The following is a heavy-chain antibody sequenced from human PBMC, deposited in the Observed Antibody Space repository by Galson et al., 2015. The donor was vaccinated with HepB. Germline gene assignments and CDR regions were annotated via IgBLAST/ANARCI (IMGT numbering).Heavy chain of an antibody. CDR2: ISWNSGSI. CDR1: GFTFDDYA. Sequence: SLRLSCAASGFTFDDYAMHWVRQAPGKGLEWVSGISWNSGSIGYADSVKGRFTISRDNAKNSLYLQMNSLRAEDTAVYYCARVDPDSSGYYRFDYWGQGTLVTVSS. D-gene: IGHD3-22*01. J-gene: IGHJ4*02. V-gene: IGHV3-9*01. CDR3: ARVDPDSSGYYRFDY.